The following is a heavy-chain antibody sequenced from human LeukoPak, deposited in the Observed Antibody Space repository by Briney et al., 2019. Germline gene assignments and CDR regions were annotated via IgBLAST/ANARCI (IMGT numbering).Heavy chain of an antibody. D-gene: IGHD1-26*01. Sequence: SETLSLTCIVSGYSISSGYYWGWIRQPPGKGLEWIGTIYRSGSTYSNPSLRGRVTISVDTSKNQFSLKLTSVTAADPAVYYCARTGAGYYYYYMDVWGKGT. V-gene: IGHV4-38-2*02. J-gene: IGHJ6*03. CDR2: IYRSGST. CDR1: GYSISSGYY. CDR3: ARTGAGYYYYYMDV.